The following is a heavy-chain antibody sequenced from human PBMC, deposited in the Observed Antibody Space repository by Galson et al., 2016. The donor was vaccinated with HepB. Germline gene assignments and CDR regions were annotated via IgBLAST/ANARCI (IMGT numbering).Heavy chain of an antibody. D-gene: IGHD1-26*01. CDR1: GFSLSTTGVG. Sequence: LVKPTQTLTLTCIFSGFSLSTTGVGVGWMRQLPGKTLEWLAHIYWDGDERYSPSLKSRLTITKDTSKNRVVLTMTNMDPVDTATYYCVHIVHSGSYYYFAYWGQGTLVTVSS. CDR3: VHIVHSGSYYYFAY. V-gene: IGHV2-5*02. J-gene: IGHJ4*02. CDR2: IYWDGDE.